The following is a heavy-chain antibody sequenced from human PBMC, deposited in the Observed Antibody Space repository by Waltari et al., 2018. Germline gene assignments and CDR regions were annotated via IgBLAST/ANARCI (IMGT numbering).Heavy chain of an antibody. J-gene: IGHJ5*02. CDR1: GFTFSTFW. V-gene: IGHV3-74*01. CDR2: SKRDGSAT. D-gene: IGHD1-26*01. Sequence: EVQLVESGGGLVHPGGSLRLSCEASGFTFSTFWVHWVRQVPGKGLVWVSCSKRDGSATSYADSVKGRFTISRDNAKNTVYLQMNSLRVEDTAVYHCASDVHIGRYGWFDPWGQGTLVTVSS. CDR3: ASDVHIGRYGWFDP.